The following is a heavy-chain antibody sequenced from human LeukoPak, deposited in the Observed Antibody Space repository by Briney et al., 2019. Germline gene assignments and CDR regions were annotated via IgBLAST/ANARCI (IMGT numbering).Heavy chain of an antibody. Sequence: PSETLSLTCAVYGGSFSGYYWSWIRQPPGKGLEWIGEINHSGSTNYNPSLKSRVTISVDTSKNQFSLKLSSVTAADTAVYYCARGPRALKRGLDYWGQGTLVTVSS. J-gene: IGHJ4*02. V-gene: IGHV4-34*01. CDR1: GGSFSGYY. D-gene: IGHD3-10*01. CDR3: ARGPRALKRGLDY. CDR2: INHSGST.